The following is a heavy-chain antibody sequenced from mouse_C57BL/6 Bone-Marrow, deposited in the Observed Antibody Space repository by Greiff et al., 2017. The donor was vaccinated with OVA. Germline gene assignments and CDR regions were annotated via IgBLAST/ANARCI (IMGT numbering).Heavy chain of an antibody. CDR3: ARDAVYDGYYVRAMDY. V-gene: IGHV7-1*01. Sequence: DVMLVESGGGLVQSGRSLRLSCATSGFTFSDFYMEWVRQAPGKGLEWIAASRNKANDYTTEYSASVKGRFIVSRDTSQSILYRQMNALRAEDTAIYYCARDAVYDGYYVRAMDYWGQGTSVTVSS. CDR2: SRNKANDYTT. J-gene: IGHJ4*01. CDR1: GFTFSDFY. D-gene: IGHD2-3*01.